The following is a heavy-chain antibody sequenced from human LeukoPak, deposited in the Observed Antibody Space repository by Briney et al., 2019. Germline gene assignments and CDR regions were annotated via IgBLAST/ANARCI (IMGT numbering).Heavy chain of an antibody. V-gene: IGHV3-23*01. CDR1: GFTFSKYG. D-gene: IGHD4-11*01. J-gene: IGHJ4*02. Sequence: PGGSLRLSCVTTGFTFSKYGMHWVRQAPGKGLEWVSAISGSGGSTYYADSVKGRFTISRDNSKNTLYLQMNSLRAEDTAVYYCAREDHSNYNYWGQGTLVTVSS. CDR3: AREDHSNYNY. CDR2: ISGSGGST.